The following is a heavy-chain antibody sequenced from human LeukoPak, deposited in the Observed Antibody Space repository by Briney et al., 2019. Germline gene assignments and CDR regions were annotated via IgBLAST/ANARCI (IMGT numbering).Heavy chain of an antibody. CDR2: INPSSGGT. D-gene: IGHD4-17*01. CDR1: GYTLTGYY. Sequence: GASVKVSCKASGYTLTGYYMHWVRQAPGQGLEWMGWINPSSGGTNYAQKFQGRVTMTRDTSISTAYMELSRLRSDDTAVYYCARIPMTTVTTGTPFDYWGQGTLVTVSS. CDR3: ARIPMTTVTTGTPFDY. J-gene: IGHJ4*02. V-gene: IGHV1-2*02.